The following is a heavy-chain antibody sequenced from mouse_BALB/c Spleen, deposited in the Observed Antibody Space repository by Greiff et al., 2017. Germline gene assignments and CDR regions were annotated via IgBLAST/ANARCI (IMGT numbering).Heavy chain of an antibody. V-gene: IGHV5-9-4*01. CDR3: ARSDYGSFDY. CDR1: GFTFSSYA. D-gene: IGHD2-1*01. J-gene: IGHJ2*01. Sequence: EVQLQESGGGLVKPGGSLKLSCAASGFTFSSYAMSWVRQSPEKRLEWVAEISSGGSYTYYPDTVTGRFTISRDNAKNTLYLEMSSLRSEDTAMYYCARSDYGSFDYWGQGTTLTVSS. CDR2: ISSGGSYT.